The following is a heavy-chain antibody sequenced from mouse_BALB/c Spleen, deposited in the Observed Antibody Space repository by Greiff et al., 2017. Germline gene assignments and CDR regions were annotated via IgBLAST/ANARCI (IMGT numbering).Heavy chain of an antibody. D-gene: IGHD1-1*01. J-gene: IGHJ4*01. CDR1: GFTFSNYW. Sequence: DVQLQESGGGLVQPGGSMKLSCVASGFTFSNYWMNWVRQSPEKGLEWVAEIRLKSNNYATHYAESVKGRFTISRDDSKSSVYLQMNNLRAEDTGIYYCTSPTTSYAMDYWGQGTSVTVSS. CDR2: IRLKSNNYAT. CDR3: TSPTTSYAMDY. V-gene: IGHV6-6*02.